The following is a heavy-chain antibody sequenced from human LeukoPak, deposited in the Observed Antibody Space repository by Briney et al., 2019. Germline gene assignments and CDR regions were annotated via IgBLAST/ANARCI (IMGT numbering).Heavy chain of an antibody. CDR2: IDPSDSYT. J-gene: IGHJ4*02. Sequence: GESLKISCKGSGYSFTSYWISWVRQMPGKGLEWMERIDPSDSYTNYSPSFQGHVTISADKSISTAYLQWSSLKASDTAMYYCAIATYYYGSGSYFDYWGQGTLVTVSS. V-gene: IGHV5-10-1*01. CDR3: AIATYYYGSGSYFDY. CDR1: GYSFTSYW. D-gene: IGHD3-10*01.